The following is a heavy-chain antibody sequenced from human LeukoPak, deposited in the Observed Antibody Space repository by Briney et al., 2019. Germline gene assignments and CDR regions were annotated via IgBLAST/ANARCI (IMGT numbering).Heavy chain of an antibody. D-gene: IGHD6-6*01. V-gene: IGHV3-49*04. CDR1: GFTFGDYA. CDR3: PRVGSSSSFDY. J-gene: IGHJ4*02. Sequence: PGGSLRLSCTASGFTFGDYAMSWVRQAPGKGLEWVGFIRSKAYGGTTEYAASVKGRFTISRDDSKSIAYLQMNSLKTEDTAAYYCPRVGSSSSFDYWGQGTLVTVSS. CDR2: IRSKAYGGTT.